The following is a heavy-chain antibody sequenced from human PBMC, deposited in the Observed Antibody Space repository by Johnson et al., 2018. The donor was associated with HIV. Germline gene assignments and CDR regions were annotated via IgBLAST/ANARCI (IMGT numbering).Heavy chain of an antibody. J-gene: IGHJ3*02. D-gene: IGHD3-10*01. Sequence: VQLVESGGGVVQPGRSLRLSCAASGFTFSSYGIYWIRQAPGKGLEWVSHISSSGTTKYYSDSVKGRFTISRNTLFLHMNSLRADDTAVYYCAIGRGEFPRHAFDIWGQGTMVTVSS. V-gene: IGHV3-48*01. CDR2: ISSSGTTK. CDR1: GFTFSSYG. CDR3: AIGRGEFPRHAFDI.